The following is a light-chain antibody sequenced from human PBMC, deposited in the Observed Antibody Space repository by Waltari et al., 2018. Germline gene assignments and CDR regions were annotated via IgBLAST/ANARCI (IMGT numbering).Light chain of an antibody. CDR3: GTCASSLTGSV. CDR1: SSNIGPSY. J-gene: IGLJ7*01. V-gene: IGLV1-51*02. Sequence: QSGLTQPPSGSAAPIQRVTISCSVGSSNIGPSYLSLYQQFPGTAPQLLIDENNERPSGIPGRFSGSKSGNSATLDITGLQAGDEAEYYCGTCASSLTGSVFGGGTNLTVL. CDR2: ENN.